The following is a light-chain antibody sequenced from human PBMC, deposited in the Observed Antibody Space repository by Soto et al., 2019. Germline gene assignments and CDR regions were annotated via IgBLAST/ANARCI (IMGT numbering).Light chain of an antibody. CDR1: SSDVGGSNF. V-gene: IGLV2-14*03. Sequence: QSVLTQPASVSDSPGQSITISCTGTSSDVGGSNFVSWYQQHPGKPPKLIIYDVANRPSGVSNRFSGSKSGSTASLIISRLQNEHEPAPYCVSYTSRTTDVFGTGTKVTV. J-gene: IGLJ1*01. CDR2: DVA. CDR3: VSYTSRTTDV.